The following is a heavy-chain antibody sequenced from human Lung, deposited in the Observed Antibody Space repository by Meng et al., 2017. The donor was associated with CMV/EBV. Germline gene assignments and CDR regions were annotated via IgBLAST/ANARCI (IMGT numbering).Heavy chain of an antibody. CDR1: TFSTEG. D-gene: IGHD3-10*01. CDR3: MKARKGKCYCPES. V-gene: IGHV3-23*03. CDR2: MYSDDITK. J-gene: IGHJ5*02. Sequence: TFSTEGVSWVPREAGKGVEWVRDMYSDDITKYDADAGRRRIIISRDNTKKMQYLKMNSKRDDDAAKYYCMKARKGKCYCPESWGQGTLVTVSS.